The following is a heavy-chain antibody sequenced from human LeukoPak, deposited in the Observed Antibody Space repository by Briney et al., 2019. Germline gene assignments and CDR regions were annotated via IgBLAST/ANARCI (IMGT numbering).Heavy chain of an antibody. CDR1: GFTSSSVA. J-gene: IGHJ4*02. Sequence: GGSLRLSCAASGFTSSSVAMHSVRQAPGKGLEWVAVVSNDGTETSYADSVKGRFTISRDNFRNTLFLQMNDARPDYTAVYYGARPGDDIYTSGWWQLNYFDFESQGPLAPVS. CDR3: ARPGDDIYTSGWWQLNYFDF. D-gene: IGHD6-19*01. V-gene: IGHV3-30*04. CDR2: VSNDGTET.